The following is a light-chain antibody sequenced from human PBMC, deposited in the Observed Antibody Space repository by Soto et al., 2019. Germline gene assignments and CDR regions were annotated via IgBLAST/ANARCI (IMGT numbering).Light chain of an antibody. Sequence: DIQMTQSPSSLSASVGDRVTISFRASQTITTYLNWYQQKPGKAPQLLIYGASILKSGVPSRFTGSGSGPDFTLTISSLQPDDFATYHCQQTHSTPWTLGQGTKVEIK. CDR3: QQTHSTPWT. V-gene: IGKV1-39*01. CDR1: QTITTY. J-gene: IGKJ1*01. CDR2: GAS.